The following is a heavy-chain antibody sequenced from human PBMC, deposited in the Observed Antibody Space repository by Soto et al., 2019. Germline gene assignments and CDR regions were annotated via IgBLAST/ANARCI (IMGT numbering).Heavy chain of an antibody. Sequence: GASVKVSCKASGGTFSSYAISWVRQAPGQGLEWMGGIIPILGTANYAQKFQGRVTITADESTSTAYMELSSLRSEDTAVYYCATLRGTTVTTPDYWGQGTLVTVSS. CDR1: GGTFSSYA. CDR3: ATLRGTTVTTPDY. D-gene: IGHD4-17*01. V-gene: IGHV1-69*13. J-gene: IGHJ4*02. CDR2: IIPILGTA.